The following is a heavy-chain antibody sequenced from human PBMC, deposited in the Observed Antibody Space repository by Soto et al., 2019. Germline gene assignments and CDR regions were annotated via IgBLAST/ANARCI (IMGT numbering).Heavy chain of an antibody. V-gene: IGHV4-30-4*01. CDR3: ARGPSGDKVDY. CDR1: GGSINNNGYF. D-gene: IGHD1-26*01. Sequence: QVQLQESGPGVVEPSQTLSLTCTVSGGSINNNGYFWSWIRQPPGSGLEWIGHIYNSGSCYSSPSLKMRLTISVATSKNQFSLKLSAVTAADTAVYYCARGPSGDKVDYWGQGTLVTFSS. J-gene: IGHJ4*02. CDR2: IYNSGSC.